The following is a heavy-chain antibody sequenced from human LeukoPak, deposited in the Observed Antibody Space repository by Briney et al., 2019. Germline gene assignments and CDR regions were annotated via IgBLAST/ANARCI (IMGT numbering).Heavy chain of an antibody. J-gene: IGHJ4*02. Sequence: GGSLRLSCAASGFTFSSYGMHWVRQAPGKGLEWVAVISYDGSNKYYADSVKGRFTISRDNSKNTLYLQMNSLRAEDTAVYYCAKMGVWEVPAAYDFDYWGQGTLVTVSS. CDR3: AKMGVWEVPAAYDFDY. D-gene: IGHD2-2*01. CDR1: GFTFSSYG. CDR2: ISYDGSNK. V-gene: IGHV3-30*18.